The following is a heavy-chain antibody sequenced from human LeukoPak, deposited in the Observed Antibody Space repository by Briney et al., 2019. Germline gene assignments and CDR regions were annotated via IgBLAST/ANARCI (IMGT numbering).Heavy chain of an antibody. CDR2: IIPIFGTA. CDR1: GGTFSSYA. Sequence: SVKVSCKASGGTFSSYAISWVRQAPGQGLEWMGGIIPIFGTANYAQKFQGRVTITADKSTSTAYVELSSLRSEDTAVYYCARAHCSSTSCPPDYWGQGTLVTVSS. V-gene: IGHV1-69*06. J-gene: IGHJ4*02. D-gene: IGHD2-2*01. CDR3: ARAHCSSTSCPPDY.